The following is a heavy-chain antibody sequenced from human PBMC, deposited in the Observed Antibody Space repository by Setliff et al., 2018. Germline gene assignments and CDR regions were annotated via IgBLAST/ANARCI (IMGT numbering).Heavy chain of an antibody. CDR3: ARDTPPRYTGYSDGWAPFVF. V-gene: IGHV1-18*01. CDR2: ISAYNGHT. Sequence: ASVKVSCKASGYNFTSSGISWVRQAPGQGLEWMGYISAYNGHTNSAEKVQGRIAMTTDTSTNTAYMELRNLSSDDTAVYYCARDTPPRYTGYSDGWAPFVFWCQGTLVTVSS. CDR1: GYNFTSSG. J-gene: IGHJ4*02. D-gene: IGHD6-19*01.